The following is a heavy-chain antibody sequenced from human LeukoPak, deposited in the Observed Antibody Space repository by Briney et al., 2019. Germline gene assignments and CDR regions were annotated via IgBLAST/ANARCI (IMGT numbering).Heavy chain of an antibody. J-gene: IGHJ5*02. CDR1: GYTFTSYG. D-gene: IGHD3-22*01. CDR2: IIPIFGTT. CDR3: ARARSPSSGYLLKDHNWFDP. V-gene: IGHV1-69*05. Sequence: SVKVSCKASGYTFTSYGISWVRQAPGQGLEWMGGIIPIFGTTNYAQKFQGRVTITTDESTSTAYMEMSSLRSEDTAVYSCARARSPSSGYLLKDHNWFDPWGQGTLVTVSS.